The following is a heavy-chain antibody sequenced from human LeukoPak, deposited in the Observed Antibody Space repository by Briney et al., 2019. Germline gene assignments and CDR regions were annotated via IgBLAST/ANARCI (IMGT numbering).Heavy chain of an antibody. CDR1: GGTIISTSVY. J-gene: IGHJ5*02. V-gene: IGHV4-39*01. CDR2: SYHSWST. CDR3: ARLYYDSRGYYWFDR. D-gene: IGHD3-22*01. Sequence: PSETLSLTCTVSGGTIISTSVYCGWIRQPPGKGLAWLGSSYHSWSTYDNPSLKSRVTISVDRSKTQFSLKLSSVTAADTAVYYCARLYYDSRGYYWFDRWGQGTLVTVSS.